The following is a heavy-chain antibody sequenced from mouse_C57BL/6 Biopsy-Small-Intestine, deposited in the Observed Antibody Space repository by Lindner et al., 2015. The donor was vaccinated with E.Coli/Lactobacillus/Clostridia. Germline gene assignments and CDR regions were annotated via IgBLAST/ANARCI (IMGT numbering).Heavy chain of an antibody. D-gene: IGHD3-3*01. CDR1: GYAFSSSW. CDR3: ARGTDYFDY. Sequence: VQLQESGPELVKPGASVKISCKASGYAFSSSWMNWVKQRPGKGLEWIGRIYPGDGNINNNGKFKGKATLTADKSSSIAYMQLSSLTSEDSAVYFCARGTDYFDYWGQGTTLTVSS. CDR2: IYPGDGNI. J-gene: IGHJ2*01. V-gene: IGHV1-82*01.